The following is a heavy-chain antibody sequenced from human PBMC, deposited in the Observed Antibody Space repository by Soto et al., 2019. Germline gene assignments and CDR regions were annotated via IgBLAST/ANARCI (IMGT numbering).Heavy chain of an antibody. CDR2: IYYSGDT. V-gene: IGHV4-59*01. CDR1: GGSIISYF. J-gene: IGHJ4*02. D-gene: IGHD3-10*01. CDR3: ARETGSGSYYDY. Sequence: SETLSLTCTVSGGSIISYFWSWIRQPPGKGLEWIGYIYYSGDTNYSPSLKSRVTISVDTSKNQFSLKLSSVTAADTAVYYCARETGSGSYYDYWGQGALVTVSS.